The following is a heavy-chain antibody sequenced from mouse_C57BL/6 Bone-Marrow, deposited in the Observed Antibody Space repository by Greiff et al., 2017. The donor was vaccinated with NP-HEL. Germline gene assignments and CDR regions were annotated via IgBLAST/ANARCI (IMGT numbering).Heavy chain of an antibody. D-gene: IGHD2-3*01. CDR3: ARDGYYVPFYYAMDY. V-gene: IGHV5-4*01. CDR2: ISDGGSYT. CDR1: GFTFSSYA. J-gene: IGHJ4*01. Sequence: EVKLVESGGGLVKPGGSLKLSCAASGFTFSSYAMSWVRQTPEKRLEWVATISDGGSYTYYPDNVKGRFTISRDNAKNNLYLQMSHLKSEDTAMYYCARDGYYVPFYYAMDYWGQGTSVTVSS.